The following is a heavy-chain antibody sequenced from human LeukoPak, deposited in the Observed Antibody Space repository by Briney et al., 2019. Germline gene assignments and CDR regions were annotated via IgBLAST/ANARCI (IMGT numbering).Heavy chain of an antibody. CDR2: IYSGGST. CDR1: GFTVSSNY. D-gene: IGHD3-22*01. Sequence: PGGSLRLSCAASGFTVSSNYMSWVRQAPGKGLEWVSVIYSGGSTYYADSVKGRFTISRDNSKNTLYLQMNSLRAEDTAVYYCAKGAASGLVDWFDPWGQGTLVTVSS. V-gene: IGHV3-66*01. CDR3: AKGAASGLVDWFDP. J-gene: IGHJ5*02.